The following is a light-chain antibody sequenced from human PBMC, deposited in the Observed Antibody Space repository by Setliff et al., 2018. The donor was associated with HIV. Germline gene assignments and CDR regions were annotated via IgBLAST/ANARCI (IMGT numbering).Light chain of an antibody. V-gene: IGLV2-11*01. CDR1: SSDVGGYTY. CDR3: CSYAGSYTYV. Sequence: QSVLTQPRPMSGSPGQSVTISCTGASSDVGGYTYVSWYQQHPGKAPKLMIYDVTKRPSGVPDRFSGSKSGNTASLTISGLQAEDEADYYCCSYAGSYTYVFATGTKVTVL. CDR2: DVT. J-gene: IGLJ1*01.